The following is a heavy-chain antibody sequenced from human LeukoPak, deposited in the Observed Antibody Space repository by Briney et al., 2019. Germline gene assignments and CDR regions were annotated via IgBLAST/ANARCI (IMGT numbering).Heavy chain of an antibody. Sequence: SETLSLTCTVSGGSISSGGYYWSRIRQHPGKGLEWIGYIYYSGSTYYNPSLKSRVTISVDTSKNQFSLKLSSVTAADTAVYYCARLVVPAAIPSYYYGMDVWGQGTTVTVSS. V-gene: IGHV4-31*03. D-gene: IGHD2-2*02. CDR1: GGSISSGGYY. CDR2: IYYSGST. J-gene: IGHJ6*02. CDR3: ARLVVPAAIPSYYYGMDV.